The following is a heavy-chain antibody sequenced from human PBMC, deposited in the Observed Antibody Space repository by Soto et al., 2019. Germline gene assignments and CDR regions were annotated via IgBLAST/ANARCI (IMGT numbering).Heavy chain of an antibody. CDR3: ARSYSGTFYGYDI. CDR2: VFYTGNT. Sequence: PSETLSLTCTVSGGSVSSSHWSWIRQSPGKGLEWIGYVFYTGNTKYNPALKRRVTISVDTSKKQFSLKLSSVSAADTGLYYCARSYSGTFYGYDIWGQGILVTVSS. V-gene: IGHV4-59*02. D-gene: IGHD1-26*01. J-gene: IGHJ4*02. CDR1: GGSVSSSH.